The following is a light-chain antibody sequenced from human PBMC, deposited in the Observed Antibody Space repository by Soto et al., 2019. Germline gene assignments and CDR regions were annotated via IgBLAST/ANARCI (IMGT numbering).Light chain of an antibody. CDR2: KVS. Sequence: EVVITQSPLSLPFTLLHPSSISCRSNQSLVHSDGIAYFSWFQQRPGRSPRRLIYKVSNRDSGVPARFSGSGSGTDFALKISRVEAEDVGVYYCMQGTHWPITFGQGTRLEI. CDR3: MQGTHWPIT. J-gene: IGKJ5*01. V-gene: IGKV2-30*02. CDR1: QSLVHSDGIAY.